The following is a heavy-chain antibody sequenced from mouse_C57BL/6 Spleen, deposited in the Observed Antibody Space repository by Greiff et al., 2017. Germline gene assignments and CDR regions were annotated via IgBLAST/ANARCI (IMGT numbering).Heavy chain of an antibody. CDR3: AREGIYYYGSSSSWFAY. J-gene: IGHJ3*01. D-gene: IGHD1-1*01. V-gene: IGHV1-58*01. CDR1: GYTFTSYG. Sequence: EVQLQQSGAELVRPGSSVKMSCKTSGYTFTSYGINWVKQRPGQGLEGIGYIYIGNGYTEYNEKFKGKATLTSDTSSSTAYMQLSSLTSEDSAIYFCAREGIYYYGSSSSWFAYWGQGTLVTVSA. CDR2: IYIGNGYT.